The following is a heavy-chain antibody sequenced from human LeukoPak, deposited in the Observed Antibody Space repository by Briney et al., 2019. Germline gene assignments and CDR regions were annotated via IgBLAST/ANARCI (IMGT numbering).Heavy chain of an antibody. J-gene: IGHJ4*02. V-gene: IGHV3-30-3*01. Sequence: GGSLRLSCAASGFTFSSYAMHWVRQAPGKGLEWVAVISYDGSNKYYADSVKGRFTISRDNSKNTLYLQMNSLRAEDTAVYYCARGSEEWELLWFDYWGQGTLVTVSS. D-gene: IGHD1-26*01. CDR1: GFTFSSYA. CDR2: ISYDGSNK. CDR3: ARGSEEWELLWFDY.